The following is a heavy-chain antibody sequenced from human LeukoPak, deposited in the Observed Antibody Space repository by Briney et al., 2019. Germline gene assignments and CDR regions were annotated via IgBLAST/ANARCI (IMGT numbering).Heavy chain of an antibody. D-gene: IGHD5-18*01. CDR2: IIPIFGTA. CDR3: ARGDTAMVYDY. CDR1: GGTFSRYA. V-gene: IGHV1-69*13. J-gene: IGHJ4*02. Sequence: SVKVSCKASGGTFSRYAISWVRQAPGQGLEWMGGIIPIFGTANYAQKFQGRVTITADEYTSTAYMELSSLRSEDTAVYYGARGDTAMVYDYWGQGTLVTVSS.